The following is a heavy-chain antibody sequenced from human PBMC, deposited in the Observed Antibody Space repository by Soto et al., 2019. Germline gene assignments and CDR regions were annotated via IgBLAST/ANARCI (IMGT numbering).Heavy chain of an antibody. V-gene: IGHV3-30-3*01. D-gene: IGHD6-19*01. Sequence: LRLSCAASGFTFSSYAMHWVRQAPGKGLEWVAVISYDGSNKYYADSVKGRFTISRDNSKNTLYLQMNSLRAEDTAVYYCARESRAAGWFDPWGQGTLVTVSS. J-gene: IGHJ5*02. CDR1: GFTFSSYA. CDR3: ARESRAAGWFDP. CDR2: ISYDGSNK.